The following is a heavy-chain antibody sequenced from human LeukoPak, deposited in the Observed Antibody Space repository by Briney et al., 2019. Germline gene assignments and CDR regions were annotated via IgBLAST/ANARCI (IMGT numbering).Heavy chain of an antibody. V-gene: IGHV3-33*06. Sequence: PGGSLRLSCAASGFTFSDYGIHWVRQAPGKGLEWVAVIWYDGTNKYYGDSVKGRFTISRDNSKNTLYLQMNSLRAEDTAVYYCAKDRGSYPTTADSWGQGTLVTVSS. CDR3: AKDRGSYPTTADS. D-gene: IGHD1-26*01. CDR1: GFTFSDYG. J-gene: IGHJ5*01. CDR2: IWYDGTNK.